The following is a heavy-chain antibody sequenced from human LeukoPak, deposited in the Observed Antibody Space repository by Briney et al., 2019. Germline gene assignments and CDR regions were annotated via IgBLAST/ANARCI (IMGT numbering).Heavy chain of an antibody. CDR3: AKAASGWYYFDY. V-gene: IGHV3-30*18. J-gene: IGHJ4*02. CDR1: GFTFSSYG. Sequence: PGRSLRLSCAASGFTFSSYGMHWVRQAPGKGLEWVAVISYDGSNKYYADSVKDRFTISRDNSKNTLYLQMNSLRAEDTAVYYCAKAASGWYYFDYWGQGALVTVSS. D-gene: IGHD6-19*01. CDR2: ISYDGSNK.